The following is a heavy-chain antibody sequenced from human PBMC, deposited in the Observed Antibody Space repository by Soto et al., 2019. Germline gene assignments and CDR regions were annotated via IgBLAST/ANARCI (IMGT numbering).Heavy chain of an antibody. J-gene: IGHJ6*02. Sequence: QEQLEESGGGVVQPGRSLRLSCVASGFTFSSYGMHWVRQAPGEGLEWVAVISYDGTNKYYADSVKGRFTISSDNSKNTLYLQMNSLRAEDTAVYYCAKALSPYFYGMVVWGQGTTVTVSS. CDR1: GFTFSSYG. CDR3: AKALSPYFYGMVV. CDR2: ISYDGTNK. V-gene: IGHV3-30*18.